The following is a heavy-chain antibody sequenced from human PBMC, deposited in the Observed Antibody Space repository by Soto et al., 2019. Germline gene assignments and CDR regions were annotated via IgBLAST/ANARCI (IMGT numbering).Heavy chain of an antibody. CDR3: ARAAVVTAIDY. V-gene: IGHV1-46*01. CDR1: GYTFTSYY. J-gene: IGHJ4*02. Sequence: QVQLVQSGAEVKKPGASVKVSCKASGYTFTSYYMHWVRQAPGQGLEWMGIINPSGGSTSYAQKFQGRVTMTRDTSTSTVYMELSSLRSEDTAVYYSARAAVVTAIDYWGQGTLVTVSS. CDR2: INPSGGST. D-gene: IGHD2-21*02.